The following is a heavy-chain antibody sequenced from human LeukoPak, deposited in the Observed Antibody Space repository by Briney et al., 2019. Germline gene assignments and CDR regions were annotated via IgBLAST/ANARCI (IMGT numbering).Heavy chain of an antibody. V-gene: IGHV4-38-2*01. CDR2: IYHSGST. J-gene: IGHJ5*02. CDR1: GYSISSGYY. Sequence: SETLSLTCAVSGYSISSGYYWGWIRQPPGKGLEWIGSIYHSGSTYYNPSLKSRVTISVDTSKNQFSLKLSSVTAADTAVFYCARRTAGAKDRLFDPWGQGTLVTVSS. CDR3: ARRTAGAKDRLFDP. D-gene: IGHD1-26*01.